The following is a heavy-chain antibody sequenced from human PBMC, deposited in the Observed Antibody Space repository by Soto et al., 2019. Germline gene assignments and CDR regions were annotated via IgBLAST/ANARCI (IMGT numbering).Heavy chain of an antibody. CDR1: GFNFEEYA. Sequence: EVQLVESGGGLRQPGRSLRLSCAASGFNFEEYAMHWVRQPPGKGLEWVSGITWNSGGIDYADSVRGRFTISRDNAKNSLFLQMDSLRGGDTALYYCAKDSSGNFAVNPGRGMDVWGQGTPVTVSS. CDR3: AKDSSGNFAVNPGRGMDV. D-gene: IGHD1-1*01. V-gene: IGHV3-9*01. J-gene: IGHJ6*02. CDR2: ITWNSGGI.